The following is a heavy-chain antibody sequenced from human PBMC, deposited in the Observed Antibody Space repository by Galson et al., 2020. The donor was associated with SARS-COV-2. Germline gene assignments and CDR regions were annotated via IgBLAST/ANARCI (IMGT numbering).Heavy chain of an antibody. CDR1: GGTFSSYA. CDR3: ARDLNYYGSGPGDY. CDR2: IIPIFGTA. D-gene: IGHD3-10*01. J-gene: IGHJ4*02. Sequence: SVKVSCKASGGTFSSYAISWVRQAPGQGLEWMGGIIPIFGTANYAQKFQGRVTITADESTSTAYMELSSLRSEDTAVYYCARDLNYYGSGPGDYWGQGTLVTVSS. V-gene: IGHV1-69*13.